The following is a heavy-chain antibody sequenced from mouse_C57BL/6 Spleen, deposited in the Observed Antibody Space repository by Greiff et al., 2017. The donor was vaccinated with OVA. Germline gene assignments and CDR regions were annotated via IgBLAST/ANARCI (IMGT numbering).Heavy chain of an antibody. Sequence: DVKLQESGPGLVKPSQSLSLTCSVTGYSITSGYYWNWIRQFPGNKLEWMGYISYDGSNNYNPSLKNRISITRDTSKNQFFLKLNSVTTEDTATYYCARHGYDRNYYAMDYWGQGTSVTVSS. CDR2: ISYDGSN. J-gene: IGHJ4*01. CDR1: GYSITSGYY. D-gene: IGHD2-2*01. V-gene: IGHV3-6*01. CDR3: ARHGYDRNYYAMDY.